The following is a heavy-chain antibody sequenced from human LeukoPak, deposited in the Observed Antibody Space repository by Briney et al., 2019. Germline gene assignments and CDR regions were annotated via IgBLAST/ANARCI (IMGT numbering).Heavy chain of an antibody. V-gene: IGHV3-30*02. Sequence: GGSLRLSCAASGFTFSIYSMNWVRQAPGKGLDWVAFIEKDGSNKYYADSVKGRFTVSRDNSKNRLYLQMNSLTSEDMAVFYCARAVRYASGPLTDLLPYYFDSWGQGTLVTVSS. CDR3: ARAVRYASGPLTDLLPYYFDS. J-gene: IGHJ4*02. CDR2: IEKDGSNK. CDR1: GFTFSIYS. D-gene: IGHD6-19*01.